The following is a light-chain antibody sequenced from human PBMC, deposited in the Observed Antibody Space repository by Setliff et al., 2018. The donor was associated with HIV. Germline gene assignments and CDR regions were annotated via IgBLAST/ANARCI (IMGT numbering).Light chain of an antibody. CDR3: LLQYDSARF. CDR2: NIN. CDR1: TGAVTSDYY. Sequence: QAVVTQEPSLTVSPGGTVTLTCASSTGAVTSDYYPYWFQQKAGQAPRALIYNINNKHSWTPARFSGSLLGGKAALTLSGVQPEDKADYYCLLQYDSARFFGGGTKVTVL. V-gene: IGLV7-43*01. J-gene: IGLJ2*01.